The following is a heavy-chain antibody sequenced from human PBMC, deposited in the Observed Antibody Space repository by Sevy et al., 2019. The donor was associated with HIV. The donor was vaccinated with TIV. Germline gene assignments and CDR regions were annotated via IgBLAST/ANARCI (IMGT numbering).Heavy chain of an antibody. D-gene: IGHD3-10*01. Sequence: SETLSLTCTVSGGSISSYYWSWIRQPAGKGLEWIGRIYTSGSTNYNPSLKSRFTMSVDTSKNQFSLKLSSVTAADTAVYYCARRSEKRITMVRGFICAFDIWGQGTMVTVSS. J-gene: IGHJ3*02. CDR1: GGSISSYY. CDR3: ARRSEKRITMVRGFICAFDI. V-gene: IGHV4-4*07. CDR2: IYTSGST.